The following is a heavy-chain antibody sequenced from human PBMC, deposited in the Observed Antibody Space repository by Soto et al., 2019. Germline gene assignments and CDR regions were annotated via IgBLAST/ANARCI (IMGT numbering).Heavy chain of an antibody. CDR1: GFNISNHA. V-gene: IGHV3-23*01. CDR3: SKVGVATDGDYL. Sequence: GGSLRLSCAVSGFNISNHAMTWVRQAPGEGLEWVAVISGGGQSTHYLDSVKGRFTISRDNSKNIVFLQMSSLRIEDTALYFCSKVGVATDGDYLWGQGTVVTVSS. J-gene: IGHJ5*02. CDR2: ISGGGQST. D-gene: IGHD3-3*01.